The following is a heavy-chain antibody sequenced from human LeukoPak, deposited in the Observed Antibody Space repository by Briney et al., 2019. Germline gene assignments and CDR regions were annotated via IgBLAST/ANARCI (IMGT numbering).Heavy chain of an antibody. D-gene: IGHD2-21*01. J-gene: IGHJ6*02. CDR1: GGSFSGYY. CDR2: IYYSGST. CDR3: ARHQIVYYGMDV. Sequence: PSETLSLTCAVYGGSFSGYYWSWIRQPPGKGLDWIGSIYYSGSTYYNPSLKSRVTISVDTSKNPFSLKLSSVTAADTAVYYCARHQIVYYGMDVWGQGTTVTVSS. V-gene: IGHV4-34*01.